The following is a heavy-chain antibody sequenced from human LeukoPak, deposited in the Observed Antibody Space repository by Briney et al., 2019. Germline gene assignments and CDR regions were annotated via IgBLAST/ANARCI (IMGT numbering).Heavy chain of an antibody. J-gene: IGHJ3*02. V-gene: IGHV4-59*01. D-gene: IGHD6-19*01. Sequence: SETLSLTCTVSGDSISTYYWSWIRQPPGKGLEWIGYIYYSGTTNYNPSLKSRVTISVDTSKNQFPLKLSSVTAADTAVYYCARNAVAGLQDAFDIWGQGTMVTVSS. CDR2: IYYSGTT. CDR1: GDSISTYY. CDR3: ARNAVAGLQDAFDI.